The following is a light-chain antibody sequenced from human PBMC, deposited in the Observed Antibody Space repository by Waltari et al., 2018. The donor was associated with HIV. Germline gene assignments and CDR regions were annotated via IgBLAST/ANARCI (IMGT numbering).Light chain of an antibody. CDR2: GNS. J-gene: IGLJ1*01. V-gene: IGLV1-40*01. Sequence: QSVLTQPPSVSGAPGQRVTISCTGSSSNIGAGYVVHWYQQLPGTAPKLLIYGNSNRPSGVPDRFSGSKSGTSASLAITGLQAEDEADYYCQSYDSSLSGSNVFGTGTKVTVL. CDR1: SSNIGAGYV. CDR3: QSYDSSLSGSNV.